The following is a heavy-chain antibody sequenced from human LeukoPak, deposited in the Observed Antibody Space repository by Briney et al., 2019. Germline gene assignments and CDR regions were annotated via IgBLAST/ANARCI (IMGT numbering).Heavy chain of an antibody. Sequence: SETLSLTCAVYGGSFSSYYWSWIRQPPGKGLEWIGEINHSGSTNYNPSLKSRVTISVDTSKNQFSLKLSSVTAADTAVYYCARAGYSSGWTAYWYFDLWGRGTLVTVSS. CDR2: INHSGST. V-gene: IGHV4-34*01. J-gene: IGHJ2*01. D-gene: IGHD6-25*01. CDR3: ARAGYSSGWTAYWYFDL. CDR1: GGSFSSYY.